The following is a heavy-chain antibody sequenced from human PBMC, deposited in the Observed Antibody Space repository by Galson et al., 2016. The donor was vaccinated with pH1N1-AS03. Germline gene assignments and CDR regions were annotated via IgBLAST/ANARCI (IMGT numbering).Heavy chain of an antibody. CDR1: GVSISSSDYY. D-gene: IGHD2-21*01. CDR3: ARWGLELPLDY. J-gene: IGHJ4*02. CDR2: IYTGGST. Sequence: TLSLTCTVSGVSISSSDYYWSWIRQPAGKGLEWIGRIYTGGSTHYNPSLKSRVTISLDTSKNQFSLQLTPVTAADTAVYYCARWGLELPLDYWGQGTVVTVSS. V-gene: IGHV4-61*02.